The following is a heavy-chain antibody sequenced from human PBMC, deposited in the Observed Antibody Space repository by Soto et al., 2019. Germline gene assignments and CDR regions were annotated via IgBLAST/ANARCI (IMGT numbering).Heavy chain of an antibody. D-gene: IGHD2-21*01. CDR2: IYGGDST. Sequence: GGSLRLSCAASGFTANSRYMSWVRQAPGKGLEWVSVIYGGDSTYYADSVKGRFTISRDKSKNTLYLQMNSLRAEDTAVYYCARDLGGDSYGMDVWGQGTTVTVSS. CDR3: ARDLGGDSYGMDV. CDR1: GFTANSRY. J-gene: IGHJ6*02. V-gene: IGHV3-53*01.